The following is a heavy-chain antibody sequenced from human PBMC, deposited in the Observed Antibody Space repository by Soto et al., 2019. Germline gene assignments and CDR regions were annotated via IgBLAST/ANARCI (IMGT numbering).Heavy chain of an antibody. CDR1: GDTLTKIS. J-gene: IGHJ6*02. CDR3: ATSPTITIFGVVTLGMDV. Sequence: QVQLVQSGAEVKKPGASVKVSCKVSGDTLTKISMHWVRQAPGKGLEWMGGFDPEDGETIYAQKFQGRVTMTVDTSTDTAYMELSSLRSEDTAVYYCATSPTITIFGVVTLGMDVWGQGTTVTVSS. CDR2: FDPEDGET. V-gene: IGHV1-24*01. D-gene: IGHD3-3*01.